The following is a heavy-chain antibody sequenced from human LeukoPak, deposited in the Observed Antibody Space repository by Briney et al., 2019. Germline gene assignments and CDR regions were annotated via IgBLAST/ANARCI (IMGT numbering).Heavy chain of an antibody. Sequence: SVKVSCKASGFTCTSSAVQWVRQARGQRLEWIGWIVVGSGNTNYAQKFQERVTITRDMSTSTAYMELSSLRSEDTAVYYCAAVAAAGHRLDYWGQGTLVTVSS. CDR1: GFTCTSSA. J-gene: IGHJ4*02. V-gene: IGHV1-58*01. CDR2: IVVGSGNT. CDR3: AAVAAAGHRLDY. D-gene: IGHD6-13*01.